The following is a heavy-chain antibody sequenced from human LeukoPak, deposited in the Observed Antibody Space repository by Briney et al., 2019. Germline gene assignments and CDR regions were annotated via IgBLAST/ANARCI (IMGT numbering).Heavy chain of an antibody. Sequence: GGSLRLSCAASGFTFSAYWMSWVRQAPGKGLEWAANIKQDGSAKYYVDSVKGRFTISRDNAKNSLYLQMNSLRAEDTAVYYCAKETKGYFDYWGQGTLVTVSS. V-gene: IGHV3-7*01. CDR3: AKETKGYFDY. CDR1: GFTFSAYW. J-gene: IGHJ4*02. CDR2: IKQDGSAK.